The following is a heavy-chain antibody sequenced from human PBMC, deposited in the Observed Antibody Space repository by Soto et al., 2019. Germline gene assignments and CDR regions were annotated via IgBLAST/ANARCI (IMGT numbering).Heavy chain of an antibody. D-gene: IGHD6-6*01. CDR3: AKALRAARRTGYYGMDV. V-gene: IGHV3-30*18. Sequence: GRSLRVSCAASGVTFSSYGRHWVREAPGKGLEWVAVISYDGSNKYYADSVKGRFTISRDNSKNTLYLQMNSLRAEDTAVYYCAKALRAARRTGYYGMDVWGQGTTVTVSS. CDR2: ISYDGSNK. CDR1: GVTFSSYG. J-gene: IGHJ6*02.